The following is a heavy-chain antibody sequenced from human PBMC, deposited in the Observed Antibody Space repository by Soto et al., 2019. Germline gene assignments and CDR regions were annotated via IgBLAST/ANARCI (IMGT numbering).Heavy chain of an antibody. D-gene: IGHD2-2*01. J-gene: IGHJ6*02. CDR1: GFIFCDFS. V-gene: IGHV3-21*01. CDR2: IGSSGGYI. CDR3: AREKKHQSIGGRFGMDV. Sequence: GGSLRLSCAVSGFIFCDFSMNWVRQAPGKGLEWVASIGSSGGYILYADSVKGRFTISRDNAKKSLDLQINSLRAEDTAVYYCAREKKHQSIGGRFGMDVWGQWTTVTVSS.